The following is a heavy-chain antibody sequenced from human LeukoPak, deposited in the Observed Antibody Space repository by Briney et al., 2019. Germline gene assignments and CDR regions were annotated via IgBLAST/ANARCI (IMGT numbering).Heavy chain of an antibody. CDR2: ISAYNGNT. CDR3: ATTRGYSYGHTRGNYMDV. Sequence: GGTLRLSCAASGFTFTSYGISWVRQAPGQGLEWMGWISAYNGNTNYAQKLQGRVTMTTDTSTSTAYMELRSLRSDDTAVYYCATTRGYSYGHTRGNYMDVWGKGTTVTVSS. V-gene: IGHV1-18*01. D-gene: IGHD5-18*01. J-gene: IGHJ6*03. CDR1: GFTFTSYG.